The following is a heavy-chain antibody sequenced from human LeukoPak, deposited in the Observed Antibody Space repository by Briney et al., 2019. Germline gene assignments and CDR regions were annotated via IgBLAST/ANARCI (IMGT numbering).Heavy chain of an antibody. CDR1: GGSISRGDYY. D-gene: IGHD1-26*01. Sequence: SETLSLTCTLSGGSISRGDYYWRWIRKPPGKGLEWIGYIYYSGSTNYNPSLKSRVTISVDTSKNQFSLKLSSVTAADTAVYYCARGYSGSYHSELGYWGQGTLVTVSS. CDR3: ARGYSGSYHSELGY. J-gene: IGHJ4*02. CDR2: IYYSGST. V-gene: IGHV4-30-4*01.